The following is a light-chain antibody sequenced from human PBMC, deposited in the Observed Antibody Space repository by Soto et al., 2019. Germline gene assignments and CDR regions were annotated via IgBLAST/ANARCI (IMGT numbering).Light chain of an antibody. CDR3: QSYDSSLSAWV. Sequence: QAVVTQPSSVSGAPGQRVTISCTGSGSNLGAGYDVHWYQHLPETAPKLLMYRNSNRPSGVPDRFSGSKSGTSASLAITGLQAEDEADFYCQSYDSSLSAWVFGGGTKLTVL. V-gene: IGLV1-40*01. CDR2: RNS. CDR1: GSNLGAGYD. J-gene: IGLJ3*02.